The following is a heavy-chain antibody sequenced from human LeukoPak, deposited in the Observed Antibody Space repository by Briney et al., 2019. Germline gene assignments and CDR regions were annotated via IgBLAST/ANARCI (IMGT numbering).Heavy chain of an antibody. CDR3: AKVYSARTYAFDM. J-gene: IGHJ3*02. CDR2: IYRRGDT. V-gene: IGHV3-23*03. CDR1: GFTFSSYA. Sequence: TGGSLRLSCAASGFTFSSYAMSWVRQAPGKGLEWVSVIYRRGDTDYADSVKGRFSVSRDSYGNTLYLQMNSLRGEDTAVYYCAKVYSARTYAFDMWGQGTVVSVSA. D-gene: IGHD2-21*01.